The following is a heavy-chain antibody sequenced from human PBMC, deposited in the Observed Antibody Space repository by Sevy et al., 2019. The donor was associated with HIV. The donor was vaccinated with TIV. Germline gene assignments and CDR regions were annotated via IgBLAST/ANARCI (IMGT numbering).Heavy chain of an antibody. Sequence: ASVKVSCKASGYTFTGYYMLWVRQAPGQGLEWMGWINPNSGGTNYAQKFQGRVTMTRDTSISTAYMELSRLRSDDTAVYYCARHVGGCSGGSCYSDVNYHYGMDVWGQGTTVTVSS. J-gene: IGHJ6*02. CDR3: ARHVGGCSGGSCYSDVNYHYGMDV. CDR1: GYTFTGYY. CDR2: INPNSGGT. V-gene: IGHV1-2*02. D-gene: IGHD2-15*01.